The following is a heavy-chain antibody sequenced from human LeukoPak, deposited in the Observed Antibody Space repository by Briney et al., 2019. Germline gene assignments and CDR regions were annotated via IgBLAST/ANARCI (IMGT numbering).Heavy chain of an antibody. CDR2: ISRNGGTT. CDR3: AKDIPNYGGLDH. D-gene: IGHD4/OR15-4a*01. J-gene: IGHJ5*02. CDR1: GFNFDGYT. V-gene: IGHV3-43*01. Sequence: GGSLRLSCAASGFNFDGYTMDGVRQAPGKGLEWVSRISRNGGTTYYADSVKGRFTISRDNSKNSLYLQMNSLRAEDTALYYCAKDIPNYGGLDHWGQGTLVTVSS.